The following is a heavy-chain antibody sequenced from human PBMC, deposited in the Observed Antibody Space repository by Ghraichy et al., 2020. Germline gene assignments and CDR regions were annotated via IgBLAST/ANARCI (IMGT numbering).Heavy chain of an antibody. CDR1: GFTFRRYA. D-gene: IGHD6-13*01. CDR2: ISGSGGST. CDR3: AKRSEPIAAAGHFDY. Sequence: GGPLRLSCAASGFTFRRYAMSWVRQAPGKGLEWVSGISGSGGSTYYADSVKGRFTISRDNSKNTLYLQMNSLRAEDTAVYYCAKRSEPIAAAGHFDYWGQGTLVTVSS. V-gene: IGHV3-23*01. J-gene: IGHJ4*02.